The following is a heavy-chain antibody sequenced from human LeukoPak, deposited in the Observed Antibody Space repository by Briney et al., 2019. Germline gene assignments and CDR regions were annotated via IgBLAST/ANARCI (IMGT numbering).Heavy chain of an antibody. V-gene: IGHV4-30-4*01. CDR3: ARVERGGSGGFQH. CDR2: IYHSGSI. Sequence: PSETLSLTCTVSGGSISSYYWSWIRQPPGKGLEWIGYIYHSGSIYCSPSLKSRVSISVDTSKNQFSLKLSSVTAADTAVYYCARVERGGSGGFQHWGQGTLVTVSS. CDR1: GGSISSYY. D-gene: IGHD3-10*01. J-gene: IGHJ1*01.